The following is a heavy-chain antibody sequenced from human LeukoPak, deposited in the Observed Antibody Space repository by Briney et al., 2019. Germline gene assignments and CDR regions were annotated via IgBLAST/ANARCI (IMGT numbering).Heavy chain of an antibody. V-gene: IGHV3-74*01. CDR3: ASDWSDYYDSSGH. J-gene: IGHJ4*02. Sequence: HSGGSLRLSCAASGFSISNFWTHWVRQAPGKGLVWVSRINTDGRTTNYADSVKGRFTISRDNAKNSLYLQMNSLRAEDTAVYYCASDWSDYYDSSGHWGQGTLVTVSS. CDR2: INTDGRTT. D-gene: IGHD3-22*01. CDR1: GFSISNFW.